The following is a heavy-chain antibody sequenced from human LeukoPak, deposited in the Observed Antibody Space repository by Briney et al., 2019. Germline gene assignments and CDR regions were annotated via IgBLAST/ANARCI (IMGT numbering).Heavy chain of an antibody. CDR2: ISSSGSTI. CDR3: ARTLRLGTPRAFDI. V-gene: IGHV3-48*03. J-gene: IGHJ3*02. D-gene: IGHD1-14*01. Sequence: GGSLRLSCAASGFTFSSYEMNWVRQAPGKGLEWVSYISSSGSTIYYADSVKGRFTISRDNAKNSLYLQMNSLRAEDTAVYYCARTLRLGTPRAFDIWGRGTVVTVSS. CDR1: GFTFSSYE.